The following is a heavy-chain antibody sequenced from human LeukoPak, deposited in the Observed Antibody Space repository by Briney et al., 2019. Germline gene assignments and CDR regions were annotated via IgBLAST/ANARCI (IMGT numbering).Heavy chain of an antibody. V-gene: IGHV1-18*01. J-gene: IGHJ4*02. Sequence: ASVKVSCKASGYTFTSYGISWVRQAPGQGVEWMGWISAYNGNKNYAQKLQGRVTMTTDTSTSTAYMELRSLRSDDTAVYYCARETPRDGYGPRTFDYWGQGTLVTVSS. CDR2: ISAYNGNK. CDR3: ARETPRDGYGPRTFDY. D-gene: IGHD5-24*01. CDR1: GYTFTSYG.